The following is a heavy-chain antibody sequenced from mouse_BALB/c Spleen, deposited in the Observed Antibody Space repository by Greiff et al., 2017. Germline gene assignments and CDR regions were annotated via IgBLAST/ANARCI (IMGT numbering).Heavy chain of an antibody. J-gene: IGHJ2*01. CDR2: ISTYYGNT. V-gene: IGHV1-67*01. CDR3: ARGGYYDYDDY. D-gene: IGHD2-4*01. CDR1: GYTFTDYA. Sequence: VQLQQSGPELVRPGVSVKISCKGSGYTFTDYAMHWVKQSHAKSLEWIGVISTYYGNTNYNQKFKGKATMTVDKSSSTAYMELARLTSEDSAIYYCARGGYYDYDDYWGQGTTLTVSS.